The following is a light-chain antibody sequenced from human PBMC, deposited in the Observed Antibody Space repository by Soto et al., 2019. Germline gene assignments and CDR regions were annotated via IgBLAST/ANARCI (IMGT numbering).Light chain of an antibody. V-gene: IGLV1-40*01. Sequence: QSVLTQPPSVSGPPGQRVTISCTWNSSNLGAGYDVHWYQQLPGAAPQLVIFGNRNRPSGIPERFSGSKSGTSASLAITGLQAEDEADDYCQAYDYSLTASVFGGGTQLTVL. CDR1: SSNLGAGYD. J-gene: IGLJ3*02. CDR3: QAYDYSLTASV. CDR2: GNR.